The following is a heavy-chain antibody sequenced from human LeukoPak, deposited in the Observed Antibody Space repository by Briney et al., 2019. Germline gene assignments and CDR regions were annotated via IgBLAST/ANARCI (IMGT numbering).Heavy chain of an antibody. Sequence: GGSLRLSCAVSGFTFSSYWMIWFRQAPGKGLEWVAHINQDGSVKNYVDSVKGRFTISRDNANNFLYLQMNSLRAEDTAVYYCARGATYAYYQDYWGQGTLVTVSS. CDR2: INQDGSVK. V-gene: IGHV3-7*01. CDR1: GFTFSSYW. CDR3: ARGATYAYYQDY. D-gene: IGHD1-26*01. J-gene: IGHJ4*02.